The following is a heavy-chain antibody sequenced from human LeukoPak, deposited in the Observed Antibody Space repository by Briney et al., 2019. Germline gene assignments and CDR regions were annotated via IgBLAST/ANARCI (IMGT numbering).Heavy chain of an antibody. CDR3: ARDTGYYGSGSFYWFDP. Sequence: PSETLSLTCTVSGGSISSYNWSWIRQPAGKGLEWIGRIYTSGSTNYNPSLKSRVTMSVDTSKNQFSLKLSSVTAADTAVYYCARDTGYYGSGSFYWFDPWGQGTLVTVSS. CDR2: IYTSGST. CDR1: GGSISSYN. J-gene: IGHJ5*02. D-gene: IGHD3-10*01. V-gene: IGHV4-4*07.